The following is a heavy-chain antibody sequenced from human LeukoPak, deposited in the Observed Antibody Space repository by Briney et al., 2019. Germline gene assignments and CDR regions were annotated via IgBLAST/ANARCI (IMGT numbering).Heavy chain of an antibody. CDR2: IYHSGST. Sequence: SETLSLTCTVSGYSISSGYYWGWIRQPPGKGLEWIGSIYHSGSTYYNPSLESRVTISVDTSKNQVSLQLSSVTAADTAVYFCARGPYSYDSSGAFDIWGQGTMVTVSS. J-gene: IGHJ3*02. CDR3: ARGPYSYDSSGAFDI. V-gene: IGHV4-38-2*02. CDR1: GYSISSGYY. D-gene: IGHD3-22*01.